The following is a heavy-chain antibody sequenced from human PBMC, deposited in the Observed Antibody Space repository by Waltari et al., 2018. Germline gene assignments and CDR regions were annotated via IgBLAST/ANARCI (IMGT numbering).Heavy chain of an antibody. CDR2: ISQSGDRT. Sequence: DGQLLESVGSLVQPGGSLRLPCKAPGLTFAGYAMSWVRQAPGKGLEWVSIISQSGDRTDYGDAVRGRFNISRDNSQNMLYLEMNSLRVDDTAVYYCASTFFHWGQGTLVTVFS. J-gene: IGHJ1*01. CDR3: ASTFFH. D-gene: IGHD3-3*01. CDR1: GLTFAGYA. V-gene: IGHV3-23*01.